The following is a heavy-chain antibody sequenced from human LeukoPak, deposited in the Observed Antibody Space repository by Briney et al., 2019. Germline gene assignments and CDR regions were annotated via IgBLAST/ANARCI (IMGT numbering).Heavy chain of an antibody. CDR2: IVVGSGNT. CDR3: AASLALHFGGSDYGMDV. V-gene: IGHV1-58*02. Sequence: SVKVSCKASGFTFTSSAMQWVRQARGQRLEWIGWIVVGSGNTNYAQKFQERVTITRDMSTSTAYMELSSLRSEDTAVYYCAASLALHFGGSDYGMDVWGQGITVTVSS. CDR1: GFTFTSSA. J-gene: IGHJ6*02. D-gene: IGHD4-23*01.